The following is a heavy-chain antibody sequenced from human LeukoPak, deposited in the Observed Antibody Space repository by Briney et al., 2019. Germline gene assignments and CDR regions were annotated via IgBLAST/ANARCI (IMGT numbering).Heavy chain of an antibody. CDR1: GGSISSYY. V-gene: IGHV4-59*08. CDR2: IHYSGST. CDR3: ARLALLGLTSYFDY. Sequence: SQTLSLTCTVSGGSISSYYWSWIRQPPGKGLEWIGYIHYSGSTNYNPSLKSRATISVDTSNNQFSLKLSSVTAADTAVFYCARLALLGLTSYFDYWGQGALVTVSA. D-gene: IGHD1-7*01. J-gene: IGHJ4*02.